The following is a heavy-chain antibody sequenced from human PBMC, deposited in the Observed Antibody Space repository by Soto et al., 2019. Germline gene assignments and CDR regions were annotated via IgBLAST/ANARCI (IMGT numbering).Heavy chain of an antibody. CDR3: ARGEYSSAFDY. V-gene: IGHV3-21*01. CDR1: GFTLTAYS. J-gene: IGHJ4*02. D-gene: IGHD6-19*01. Sequence: EVQLVESGGGLVKPGGSLRLSCAASGFTLTAYSMNWVRQAPGKGLEWVSTITSGRTYIYYADSVKGRVTISRDNAKKLLYLQLTTLRAEDTAVYYCARGEYSSAFDYWGQGALVTVSS. CDR2: ITSGRTYI.